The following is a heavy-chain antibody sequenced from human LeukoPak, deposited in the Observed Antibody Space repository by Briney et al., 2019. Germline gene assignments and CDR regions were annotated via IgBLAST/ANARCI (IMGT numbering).Heavy chain of an antibody. Sequence: SVKVSCKASGGTFSSYAINWVRQAPGQGLEWMGGIIPIFGTANSAQKFQGRVTITADESTSTAYTELSSLRSEDTAVYYCARGWLHFYYYYMDVWGKGTTVTISS. D-gene: IGHD5-24*01. V-gene: IGHV1-69*13. CDR3: ARGWLHFYYYYMDV. J-gene: IGHJ6*03. CDR1: GGTFSSYA. CDR2: IIPIFGTA.